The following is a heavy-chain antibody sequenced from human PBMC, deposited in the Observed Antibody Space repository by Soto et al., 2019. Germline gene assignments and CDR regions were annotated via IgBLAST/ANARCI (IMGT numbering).Heavy chain of an antibody. CDR2: IYYSGST. Sequence: QVQLQESGPGLVKPSQTLSLTCTVSGGSISSGDYYWSWIRQPPGKGLEWIGYIYYSGSTYYNPSLKSRVTISVDTSKNQFSLKLSSVTAADTAVYYCARGGYYASGSPDAFDIWGQGTMVTVSS. V-gene: IGHV4-30-4*01. D-gene: IGHD3-10*01. J-gene: IGHJ3*02. CDR1: GGSISSGDYY. CDR3: ARGGYYASGSPDAFDI.